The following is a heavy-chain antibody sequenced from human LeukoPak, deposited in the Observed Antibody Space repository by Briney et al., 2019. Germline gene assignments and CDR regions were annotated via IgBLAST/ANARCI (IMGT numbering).Heavy chain of an antibody. CDR2: ISSSSNDR. CDR3: AREGCSGGSGYPGFDY. D-gene: IGHD2-15*01. Sequence: GGSLRLYCAASGFTFSSYSMNWVRQAPGKGLEWVSSISSSSNDRYYADSVKGRFTISRDNAKNTLSLQMNSLRAEDTAVYYCAREGCSGGSGYPGFDYWGQGTLVTVSS. V-gene: IGHV3-21*01. CDR1: GFTFSSYS. J-gene: IGHJ4*02.